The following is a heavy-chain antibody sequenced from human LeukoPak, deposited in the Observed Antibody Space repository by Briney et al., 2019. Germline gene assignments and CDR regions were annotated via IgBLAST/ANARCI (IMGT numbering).Heavy chain of an antibody. J-gene: IGHJ4*02. D-gene: IGHD6-19*01. Sequence: GRSLRLSCAASGFTFSSYGMHWVRQAPGKGLEWVAVIPYDGSNKYYADSVKGRFTISRDNSKNTLYLQMNSLRAEDTAVYYCAKDRGSSGWYSGYWGQGTLVTVSS. CDR3: AKDRGSSGWYSGY. CDR2: IPYDGSNK. CDR1: GFTFSSYG. V-gene: IGHV3-30*18.